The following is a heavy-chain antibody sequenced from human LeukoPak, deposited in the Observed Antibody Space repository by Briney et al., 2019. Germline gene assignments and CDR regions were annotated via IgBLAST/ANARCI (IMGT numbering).Heavy chain of an antibody. CDR2: ISSSSSTI. CDR3: ARVEYDIPNDAFDI. V-gene: IGHV3-48*01. Sequence: PGGSLRLSCAASGFTFSTYAMHWVRQAPGKGLEWVSYISSSSSTIYYADSVKGRFTISRDNAKNSLYLQMNSLRAEDTAVYYCARVEYDIPNDAFDIWGQGTMVTVSS. D-gene: IGHD3-9*01. J-gene: IGHJ3*02. CDR1: GFTFSTYA.